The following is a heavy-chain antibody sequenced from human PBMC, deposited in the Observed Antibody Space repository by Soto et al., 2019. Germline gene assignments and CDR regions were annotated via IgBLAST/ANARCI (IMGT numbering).Heavy chain of an antibody. CDR3: ARGKYGEY. CDR2: ISAHNGNT. Sequence: QVHLVQSGAEVKKPGASVKVSCKASGYTFTSYGITGVRQAPGQGLEWMGWISAHNGNTDYAQQLQARVIVTRDTSTSTAYMALRSLISDDTAVYYCARGKYGEYLGQGARVTVSS. V-gene: IGHV1-18*01. D-gene: IGHD2-2*01. CDR1: GYTFTSYG. J-gene: IGHJ4*02.